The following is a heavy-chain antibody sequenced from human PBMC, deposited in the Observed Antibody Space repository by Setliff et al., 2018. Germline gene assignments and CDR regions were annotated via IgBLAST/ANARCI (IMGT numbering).Heavy chain of an antibody. CDR2: IKSYNGDT. CDR1: GYTFTNYG. V-gene: IGHV1-18*01. D-gene: IGHD3-9*01. Sequence: RASVKVSCKASGYTFTNYGISWVRQAPGQGLEWMGYIKSYNGDTYSARNLQGRLSMTTDASSSTAYMELTSLRSDDTAMYYCARDADHYDTDENPIFDYWGQGTLVTVSS. J-gene: IGHJ4*02. CDR3: ARDADHYDTDENPIFDY.